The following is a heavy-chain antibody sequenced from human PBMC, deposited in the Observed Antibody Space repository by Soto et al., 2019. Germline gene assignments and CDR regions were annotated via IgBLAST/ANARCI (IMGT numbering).Heavy chain of an antibody. CDR1: GFTFSSYG. Sequence: QVQLVESGGGVVQPGRSLRLSCAASGFTFSSYGMHWVRQAPGKGLEWGAVISYDGSNKYYADSVKGRFTISRDNSKNTLYLQMNSLRAEDTAVYYCAKDDCSSTSCYTLYYWGQGTLVTVSS. CDR3: AKDDCSSTSCYTLYY. CDR2: ISYDGSNK. V-gene: IGHV3-30*18. D-gene: IGHD2-2*02. J-gene: IGHJ4*02.